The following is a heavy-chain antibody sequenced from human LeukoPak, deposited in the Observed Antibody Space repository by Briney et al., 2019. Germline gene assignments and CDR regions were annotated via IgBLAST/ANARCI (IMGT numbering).Heavy chain of an antibody. CDR3: ARAYSYGSDYYYGMGV. V-gene: IGHV1-18*01. CDR2: ISGYNGNT. CDR1: GYTFTSYG. D-gene: IGHD5-18*01. J-gene: IGHJ6*02. Sequence: ASVKVSCKASGYTFTSYGISWVRQVPGQGLEWMGWISGYNGNTKYAHKVQGRVTMTTDTSTGTAYMELRSLRSDDTAVYYCARAYSYGSDYYYGMGVWGQGTTVTVSS.